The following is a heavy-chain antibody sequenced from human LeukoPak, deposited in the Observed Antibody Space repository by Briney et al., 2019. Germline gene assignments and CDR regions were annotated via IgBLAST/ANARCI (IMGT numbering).Heavy chain of an antibody. CDR1: GFTFSDYY. J-gene: IGHJ4*02. CDR2: TSSGGSTI. D-gene: IGHD6-13*01. Sequence: GGSLRLSCAVSGFTFSDYYMSWIRQAPGKGLEWVSYTSSGGSTISHADSVKGRFTISRDNAENSLYLQMNSLRAEDTAVYYCAGRAAAGRCFDYWGQGTLVTVSS. CDR3: AGRAAAGRCFDY. V-gene: IGHV3-11*01.